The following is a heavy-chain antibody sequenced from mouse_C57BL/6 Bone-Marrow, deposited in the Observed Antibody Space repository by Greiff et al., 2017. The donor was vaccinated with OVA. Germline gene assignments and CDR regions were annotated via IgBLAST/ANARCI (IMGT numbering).Heavy chain of an antibody. CDR2: INPNNGGT. CDR3: ARRGVGCYCDY. V-gene: IGHV1-26*01. Sequence: EVQLQQSGPELVKPGASVKISCKASGYTFTDYYMNWVKQSHGKSLEWIGDINPNNGGTSYNQKFKSKATLNVDKSSRTASMELRSLTSEDSAVYYCARRGVGCYCDYWGQGTTLTVSS. D-gene: IGHD1-1*02. J-gene: IGHJ2*01. CDR1: GYTFTDYY.